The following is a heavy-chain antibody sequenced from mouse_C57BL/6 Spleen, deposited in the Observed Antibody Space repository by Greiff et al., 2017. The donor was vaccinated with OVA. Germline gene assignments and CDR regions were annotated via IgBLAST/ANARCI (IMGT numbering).Heavy chain of an antibody. CDR3: AREENYGYCDV. CDR2: ISYDGSN. CDR1: GYSITSGYY. V-gene: IGHV3-6*01. Sequence: VQLQQSGPGLVKPSQSLSLTCSVTGYSITSGYYWNWIRQFPGTKLEWMGYISYDGSNNYNPSLKNRITITRDTSKNQVFLKLNSVTTYDTATYYCAREENYGYCDVWGTGTTVTVSS. J-gene: IGHJ1*03.